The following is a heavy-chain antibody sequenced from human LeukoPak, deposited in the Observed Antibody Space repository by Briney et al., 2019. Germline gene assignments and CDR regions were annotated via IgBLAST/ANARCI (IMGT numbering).Heavy chain of an antibody. V-gene: IGHV3-11*06. J-gene: IGHJ4*02. CDR3: ACPPVDIVDPLPGY. CDR2: ISSSSSSYT. CDR1: GFTFSDYY. Sequence: PGGSLRLSCAASGFTFSDYYMSWIRQAPGKGLEWVSYISSSSSSYTNYADSVKGRFTISRDNAKNSLYLQMNSLRAEDTAVYYCACPPVDIVDPLPGYWGQGTLVTVSS. D-gene: IGHD5-12*01.